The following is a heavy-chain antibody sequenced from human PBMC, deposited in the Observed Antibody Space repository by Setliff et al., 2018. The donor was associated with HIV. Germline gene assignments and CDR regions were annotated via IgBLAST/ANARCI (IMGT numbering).Heavy chain of an antibody. Sequence: PSETLSLTCTVSGGSISSSYWSWIRQPPGKGLEWIGYIYYSGSTNYNPSLNSRVTISVDTSKNQFSLKLSSVPAADTAVYDCASARPPYYYDSSAYSFNYYYMDVWGKGTTVTVSS. CDR1: GGSISSSY. CDR2: IYYSGST. CDR3: ASARPPYYYDSSAYSFNYYYMDV. D-gene: IGHD3-22*01. V-gene: IGHV4-59*01. J-gene: IGHJ6*03.